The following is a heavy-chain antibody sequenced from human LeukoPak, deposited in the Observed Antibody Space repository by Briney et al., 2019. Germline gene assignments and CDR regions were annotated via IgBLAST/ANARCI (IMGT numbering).Heavy chain of an antibody. V-gene: IGHV4-39*01. CDR1: GGSISSSSYY. CDR3: ALYYYDSSGYSNWFDL. D-gene: IGHD3-22*01. Sequence: SETLSLTCAVSGGSISSSSYYWGWIRQPPGKGLEWIGNIYYSGSSYYNPSLKSRVTISVDTSKNQFSLKLSSVTAADTAVYYCALYYYDSSGYSNWFDLWGQGILVTVSS. J-gene: IGHJ5*02. CDR2: IYYSGSS.